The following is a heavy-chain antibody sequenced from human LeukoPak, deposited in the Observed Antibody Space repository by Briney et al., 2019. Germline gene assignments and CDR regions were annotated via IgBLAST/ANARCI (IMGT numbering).Heavy chain of an antibody. CDR1: GGSINRYY. V-gene: IGHV4-59*08. CDR2: IYDSGST. Sequence: PSETLSLTCTVSGGSINRYYWSWIRQPPGKGLEWIGYIYDSGSTSYNPSLKSRVTISVDTSKNQLSLKLSSVTAADTAVYYCARRGGNSAYGLDVWGQGTTVTVSS. J-gene: IGHJ6*02. D-gene: IGHD4-23*01. CDR3: ARRGGNSAYGLDV.